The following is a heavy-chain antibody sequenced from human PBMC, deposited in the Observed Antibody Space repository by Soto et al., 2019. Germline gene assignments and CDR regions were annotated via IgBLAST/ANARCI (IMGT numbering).Heavy chain of an antibody. V-gene: IGHV1-69*06. D-gene: IGHD3-16*01. CDR3: ARSGLRRPHNPYRFFGLDV. CDR2: IIPLLGTV. CDR1: GATFTNSV. Sequence: QGQLVQSGAEVKKPGSSVKVSCRASGATFTNSVITLVRKGPGQGLELMGGIIPLLGTVDYAENFQGRDTLTADKVTNTVYLEMRSLRYDDTAVYYCARSGLRRPHNPYRFFGLDVWGHGTTVSV. J-gene: IGHJ6*02.